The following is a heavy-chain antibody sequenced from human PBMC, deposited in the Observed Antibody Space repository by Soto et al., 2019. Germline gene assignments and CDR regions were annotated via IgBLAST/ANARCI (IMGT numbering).Heavy chain of an antibody. Sequence: QVQLVESGGGLVKPGGSLRLSCTASGFTFTDHYMTWIRQGPGKGLEWVSYINSGGSNIYYSDSGRGRFTISRDNANNSVYLQMSSLRANDTAIYYCARDIRGANWGQGTLVIVSS. J-gene: IGHJ4*02. CDR2: INSGGSNI. CDR1: GFTFTDHY. CDR3: ARDIRGAN. V-gene: IGHV3-11*01. D-gene: IGHD3-10*01.